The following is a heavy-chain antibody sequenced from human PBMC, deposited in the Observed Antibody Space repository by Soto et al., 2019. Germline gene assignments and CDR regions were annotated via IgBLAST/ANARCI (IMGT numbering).Heavy chain of an antibody. CDR3: ARGNCSSPNCYSFSGYYGMDV. Sequence: SETLSLTCTVSGASISVHSYYWTWIRQPPGKGLEWIGSSYYSGTTYFNPSLKSRATISVDTSKNQFSLKLTSVTAADTALYYCARGNCSSPNCYSFSGYYGMDVWGQGTTVNVSS. D-gene: IGHD2-2*01. V-gene: IGHV4-39*07. CDR2: SYYSGTT. J-gene: IGHJ6*02. CDR1: GASISVHSYY.